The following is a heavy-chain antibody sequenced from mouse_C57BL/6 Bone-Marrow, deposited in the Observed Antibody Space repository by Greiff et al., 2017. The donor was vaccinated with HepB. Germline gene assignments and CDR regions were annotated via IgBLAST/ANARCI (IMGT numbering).Heavy chain of an antibody. CDR3: AKKGRNVLAMDY. CDR1: GFSLTSYG. CDR2: IWRGGST. V-gene: IGHV2-5*01. J-gene: IGHJ4*01. D-gene: IGHD3-3*01. Sequence: VQLVESGPGLVQPSQSLSITCTVSGFSLTSYGVHWVRQSPGKGLEWLGVIWRGGSTDYNAAFMSRLSITKDNSKSQVFFKMNSLQADDTAIYYCAKKGRNVLAMDYWGQGTSVTVSS.